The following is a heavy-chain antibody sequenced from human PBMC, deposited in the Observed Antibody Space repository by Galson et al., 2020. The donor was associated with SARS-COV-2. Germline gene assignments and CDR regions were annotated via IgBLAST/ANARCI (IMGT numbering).Heavy chain of an antibody. CDR3: ARHAPFDSRELITPRDY. J-gene: IGHJ4*02. CDR1: GYSFANYW. D-gene: IGHD3-22*01. CDR2: LYPGDFDA. Sequence: GESLKISCKGSGYSFANYWNGRVRQMPGKGLEGMGILYPGDFDAKYSPSFQGQVTISADKAISTAYLQWSSLKASDTAIYYCARHAPFDSRELITPRDYWGQGTLVTVSS. V-gene: IGHV5-51*01.